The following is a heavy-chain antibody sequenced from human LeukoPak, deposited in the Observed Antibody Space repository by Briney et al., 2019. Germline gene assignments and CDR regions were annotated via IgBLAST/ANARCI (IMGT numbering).Heavy chain of an antibody. D-gene: IGHD3-10*01. Sequence: GGSLRLSCAASGFTFSTFNMHWVRQAPGKGPEWVALIPADESNEYYADSVKGRFTISRDNSKNTVYLQMNSLRTEDTAVYHCAKDLAGSYYGGGQRYYFDYWGQGILVTVSS. CDR3: AKDLAGSYYGGGQRYYFDY. CDR1: GFTFSTFN. J-gene: IGHJ4*02. CDR2: IPADESNE. V-gene: IGHV3-30*18.